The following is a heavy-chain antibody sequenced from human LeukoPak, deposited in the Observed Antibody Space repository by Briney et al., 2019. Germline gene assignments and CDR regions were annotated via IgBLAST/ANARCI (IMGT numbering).Heavy chain of an antibody. V-gene: IGHV4-30-2*01. CDR3: ARGVLLWFGGLPDAFDI. CDR2: IYHSGST. D-gene: IGHD3-10*01. CDR1: GGSISSGGYS. J-gene: IGHJ3*02. Sequence: SQTLSLTCAVSGGSISSGGYSWSWIRQPPGKGLEWIGYIYHSGSTYYNPSLKSRVTISVDRSKNQFSLKLSSVTAADTAVYYCARGVLLWFGGLPDAFDIWGQGTMVTVSS.